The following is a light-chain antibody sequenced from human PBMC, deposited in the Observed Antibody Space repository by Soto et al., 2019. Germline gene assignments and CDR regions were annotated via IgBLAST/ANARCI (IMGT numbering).Light chain of an antibody. CDR3: CSGTSSSTLGVV. CDR2: DVS. V-gene: IGLV2-14*03. Sequence: QSALTQPASVSGSPGQSITISCAGTNSDVGAYNYVSWYQQHPGKAPKLMIFDVSYRPSGVSARFSGSKSGNTASLTISGFRAEDEAGYYCCSGTSSSTLGVVFGGGTKLTVL. CDR1: NSDVGAYNY. J-gene: IGLJ2*01.